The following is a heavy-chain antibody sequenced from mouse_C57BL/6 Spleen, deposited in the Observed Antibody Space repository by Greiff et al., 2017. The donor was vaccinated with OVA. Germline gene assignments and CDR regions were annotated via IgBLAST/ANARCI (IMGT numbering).Heavy chain of an antibody. CDR1: GYTFTSYW. D-gene: IGHD2-1*01. CDR2: IYPSDSET. V-gene: IGHV1-61*01. CDR3: ARRDYYGLDY. J-gene: IGHJ2*01. Sequence: QVQLQQPGAELVRPGSSVKLSCKASGYTFTSYWMGWVKQRPGQGLEWIGNIYPSDSETHYNQQFKDKATLTVDKSSSTAYMQLSSLTSEDSAVYYCARRDYYGLDYWGQGTTLTVSS.